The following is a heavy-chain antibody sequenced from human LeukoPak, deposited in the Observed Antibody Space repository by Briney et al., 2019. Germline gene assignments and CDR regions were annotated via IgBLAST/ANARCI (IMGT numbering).Heavy chain of an antibody. CDR1: GFTISSYA. CDR3: SKNLAGAMDY. Sequence: GGSLRLSCSVSGFTISSYAMHWVRQAPGKGLEYVSSISSDGGSTFYADSVKGRFTISRDNSKNTLFLQMNSLRAEDTAVYYCSKNLAGAMDYWGQGTLVTVSS. J-gene: IGHJ4*02. V-gene: IGHV3-64*04. D-gene: IGHD1-14*01. CDR2: ISSDGGST.